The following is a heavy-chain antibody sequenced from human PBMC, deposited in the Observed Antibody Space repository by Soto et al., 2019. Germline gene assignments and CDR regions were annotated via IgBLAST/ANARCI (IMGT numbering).Heavy chain of an antibody. CDR3: ARDVYNAFTGLRDLLDF. J-gene: IGHJ3*01. V-gene: IGHV3-48*02. CDR2: ITTSSSPT. CDR1: GFTFSGYS. D-gene: IGHD1-1*01. Sequence: PGGYLGLSCAASGFTFSGYSMNWVRQAPGKGLEWVSYITTSSSPTYYADSVKGRFTISRDNVKNSLYLQMNSLRDEDTAVYYCARDVYNAFTGLRDLLDFSGQGTPVTVSS.